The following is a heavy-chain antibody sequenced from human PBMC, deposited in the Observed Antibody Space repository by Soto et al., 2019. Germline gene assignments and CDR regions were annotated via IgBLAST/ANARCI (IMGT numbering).Heavy chain of an antibody. D-gene: IGHD3-10*01. CDR2: FNPILSMS. V-gene: IGHV1-69*02. J-gene: IGHJ4*02. CDR1: GDTFNFYS. Sequence: QVQLVQSGAEVKRPGSSVKVSCKAAGDTFNFYSINWERQAHGVGLGWVGRFNPILSMSNYAQRFQGRVTTTADKSTSTAYMELRSLRSEDTAIYYCASSYGSGYRAFDYWGQGALVTVSS. CDR3: ASSYGSGYRAFDY.